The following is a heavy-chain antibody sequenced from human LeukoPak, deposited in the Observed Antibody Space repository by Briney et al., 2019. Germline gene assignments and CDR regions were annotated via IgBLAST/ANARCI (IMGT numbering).Heavy chain of an antibody. V-gene: IGHV4-59*01. CDR1: GGSISSYY. CDR2: ICYSGST. CDR3: ATSKGGYNWNYGAFDI. Sequence: SETLSLTCTVSGGSISSYYWSWIRQPPGKGLEWVGYICYSGSTNYNPSLKSRVTISVDTSKNQFSLKLSSVTAADTAVYYCATSKGGYNWNYGAFDIWGQGTMVTVSS. J-gene: IGHJ3*02. D-gene: IGHD1-7*01.